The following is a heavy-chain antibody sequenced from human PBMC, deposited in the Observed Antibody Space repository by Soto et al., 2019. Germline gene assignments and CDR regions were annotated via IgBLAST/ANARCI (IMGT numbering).Heavy chain of an antibody. CDR1: GYTFSDFD. CDR2: MNAKSGDT. CDR3: ARGNPFNYAGFDV. V-gene: IGHV1-8*01. D-gene: IGHD3-16*01. Sequence: ASVKVSCKASGYTFSDFDINWLRQASGQGPEWMGWMNAKSGDTFFAQRFQGKFNMTWDTSLSTAYMEVGSLTSDDTANYYCARGNPFNYAGFDVWGQGTTVTVSS. J-gene: IGHJ6*02.